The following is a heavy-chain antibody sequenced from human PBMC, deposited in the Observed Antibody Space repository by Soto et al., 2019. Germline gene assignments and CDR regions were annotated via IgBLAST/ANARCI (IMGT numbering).Heavy chain of an antibody. CDR2: IFSYDER. J-gene: IGHJ5*02. V-gene: IGHV2-26*01. D-gene: IGHD2-2*01. Sequence: QVTLKESGPVLVKPTETLTLTCTVSGFSLSDVRLGVSWIRQPPGKALEWLAHIFSYDERSYTTSLKSRLTISEDTSKSQVVLTMTNVDPVDTATYYCARAGYCSDTSCYERRPDWFDPWGQGTLVTVSS. CDR3: ARAGYCSDTSCYERRPDWFDP. CDR1: GFSLSDVRLG.